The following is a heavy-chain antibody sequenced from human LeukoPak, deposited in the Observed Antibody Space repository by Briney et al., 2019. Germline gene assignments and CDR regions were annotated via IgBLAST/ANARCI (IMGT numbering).Heavy chain of an antibody. D-gene: IGHD2-21*02. V-gene: IGHV3-7*01. CDR1: GFTFSSYW. J-gene: IGHJ4*02. CDR3: ATDRDNSDWQKRFDS. CDR2: IKHDASEI. Sequence: GGSLRLSCAASGFTFSSYWMNWYRQAPGKGLEWVGNIKHDASEINYVDSVRGRFTISRGNAKNSLHLQMNSLRAEDTAVYYCATDRDNSDWQKRFDSWGQGTLVTVSS.